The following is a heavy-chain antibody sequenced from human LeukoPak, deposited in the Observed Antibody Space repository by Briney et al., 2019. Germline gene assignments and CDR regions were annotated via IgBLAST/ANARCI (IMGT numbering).Heavy chain of an antibody. CDR2: ISWDGGST. D-gene: IGHD1-26*01. CDR3: AKAHIVGATRYYYYMDV. V-gene: IGHV3-43D*03. J-gene: IGHJ6*03. Sequence: PGGSLRLSCAASGFTFDDYAMHWVRQAPGKGLEWVSLISWDGGSTYYADSVKGRFTISRDNSKNSLYLQMNSLRAEDTALYYCAKAHIVGATRYYYYMDVWGKGTTVTVSS. CDR1: GFTFDDYA.